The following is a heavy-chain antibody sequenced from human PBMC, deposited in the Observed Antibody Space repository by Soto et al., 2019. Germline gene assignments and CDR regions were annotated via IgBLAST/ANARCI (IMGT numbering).Heavy chain of an antibody. J-gene: IGHJ4*02. D-gene: IGHD3-3*01. CDR2: INAGNGNT. CDR3: ATGVDYNFWSGYYNYFDY. Sequence: QVHLVQSGAEVKKPGASVKVSCKASGYTFTSYSMHWVRQAPGQSLEWMGWINAGNGNTKYSQKFQGRVTITRDASASTAYMELSSLRSADTAVYYCATGVDYNFWSGYYNYFDYWGQGTLVTVSS. V-gene: IGHV1-3*01. CDR1: GYTFTSYS.